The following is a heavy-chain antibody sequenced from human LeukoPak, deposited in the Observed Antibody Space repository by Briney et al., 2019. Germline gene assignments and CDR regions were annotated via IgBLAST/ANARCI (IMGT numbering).Heavy chain of an antibody. CDR2: ISSSSSYI. CDR3: ASHSGYDPNNIDY. J-gene: IGHJ4*02. Sequence: GGSLRLSCAASGFTFSSYSMNWVRQAPGKGLEWVSSISSSSSYIYYADSVKGRFTISRDNAKNSLYLQMNSLRAEDTAVYYCASHSGYDPNNIDYWGQGILVTVSS. CDR1: GFTFSSYS. V-gene: IGHV3-21*01. D-gene: IGHD5-12*01.